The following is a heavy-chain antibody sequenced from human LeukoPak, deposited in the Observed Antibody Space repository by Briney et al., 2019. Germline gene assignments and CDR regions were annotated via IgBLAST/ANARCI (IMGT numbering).Heavy chain of an antibody. D-gene: IGHD2-21*02. V-gene: IGHV1-2*06. CDR3: AMQYNCGGDCFPYYFDY. Sequence: ASVKVSCKASGYTFTAYYIHWVRQAPGQGPEWMGRISPSRGDTNYAQQFQGRVTMTRDTSITTAYMELSRLSSDDTAAYFCAMQYNCGGDCFPYYFDYWGQGALVTVSS. CDR1: GYTFTAYY. CDR2: ISPSRGDT. J-gene: IGHJ4*02.